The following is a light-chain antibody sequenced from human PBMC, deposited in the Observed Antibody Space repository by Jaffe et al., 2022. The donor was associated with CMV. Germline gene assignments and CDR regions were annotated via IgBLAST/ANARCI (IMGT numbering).Light chain of an antibody. J-gene: IGLJ1*01. V-gene: IGLV2-23*02. CDR2: EVR. Sequence: QSALTQPASVSGSPGQSITISCTGTSSDIGNYDLVSWYQQHPGKAPKLIIYEVRQRPSGVSNRFFGSKSFNTASLTISGLQAEDEADYYCCSYVSSTTSFYAFGTGTKVTVL. CDR1: SSDIGNYDL. CDR3: CSYVSSTTSFYA.